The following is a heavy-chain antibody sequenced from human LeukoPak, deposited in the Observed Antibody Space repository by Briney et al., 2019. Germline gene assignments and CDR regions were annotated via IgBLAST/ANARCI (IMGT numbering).Heavy chain of an antibody. CDR3: ARGARNYDFWSGPPPIYMDV. CDR2: FYTSGST. V-gene: IGHV4-61*02. J-gene: IGHJ6*03. CDR1: GGPISSGRHY. D-gene: IGHD3-3*01. Sequence: SQTLSLPRSVSGGPISSGRHYLSWIRQPAGTGLEWIGRFYTSGSTNYNPSLKSRVTISVDTSKNQFSLKLSSVTAADTAVYYCARGARNYDFWSGPPPIYMDVWGKGTTVTVSS.